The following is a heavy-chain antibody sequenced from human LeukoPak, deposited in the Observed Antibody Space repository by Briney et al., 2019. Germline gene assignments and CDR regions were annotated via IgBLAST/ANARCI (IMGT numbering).Heavy chain of an antibody. CDR1: GGSVSGYY. Sequence: SETLSLTCVVSGGSVSGYYWGWIRQPPGRGLEWIGYVYYSGSTNYNPSFKSRITISVDTSRNQFSLQLSSVTAADTAVYYCARAVAVATDYWGQGTLVTVSS. CDR2: VYYSGST. J-gene: IGHJ4*02. CDR3: ARAVAVATDY. D-gene: IGHD6-19*01. V-gene: IGHV4-59*02.